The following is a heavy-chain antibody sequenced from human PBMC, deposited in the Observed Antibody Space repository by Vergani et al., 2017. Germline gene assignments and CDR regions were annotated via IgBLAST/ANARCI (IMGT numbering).Heavy chain of an antibody. CDR3: AKDYYDSSGYFDY. V-gene: IGHV3-23*04. Sequence: VQLVESGGGVVQPGRSLRLSCAASGFTFSSYAMSWVRRAPGKGLEWVSAISGSGGSTYYADSVKGRFTISRDNSKNTLYLQMNSLRAEDTAVYYCAKDYYDSSGYFDYWGQGTLVTVSS. CDR1: GFTFSSYA. J-gene: IGHJ4*02. CDR2: ISGSGGST. D-gene: IGHD3-22*01.